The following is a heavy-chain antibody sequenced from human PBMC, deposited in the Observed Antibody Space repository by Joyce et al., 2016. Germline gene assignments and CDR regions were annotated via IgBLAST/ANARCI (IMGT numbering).Heavy chain of an antibody. CDR3: AKDRTSARFLGFFDY. CDR2: ISYDESNK. Sequence: QVQLVESGGGVVQPGRSLRLSCAASGFTFSSFGMHWVRQAPGKGLEGVAFISYDESNKYYADSVKGRFTISRDSVKNTLYLQMNSLRPEDTAVYYCAKDRTSARFLGFFDYWGQGTLVTVSS. CDR1: GFTFSSFG. D-gene: IGHD3-3*01. V-gene: IGHV3-30*18. J-gene: IGHJ4*02.